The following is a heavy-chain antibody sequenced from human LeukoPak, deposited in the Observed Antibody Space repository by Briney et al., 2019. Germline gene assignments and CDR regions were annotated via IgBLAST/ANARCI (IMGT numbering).Heavy chain of an antibody. Sequence: SVKVSCKASGGTFSNYDVSWVRQAPGQGLEWMGRISLIFGTTNYAQKFQGRLTITTDESTSTAYMELSSLRSEDTAVYYCARGDSSGYSDDVFDIWGQGTMVTVSS. J-gene: IGHJ3*02. D-gene: IGHD3-22*01. CDR2: ISLIFGTT. V-gene: IGHV1-69*05. CDR1: GGTFSNYD. CDR3: ARGDSSGYSDDVFDI.